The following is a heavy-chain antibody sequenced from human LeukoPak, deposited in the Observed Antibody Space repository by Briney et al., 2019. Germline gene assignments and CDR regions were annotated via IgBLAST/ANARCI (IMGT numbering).Heavy chain of an antibody. CDR2: ISWNSGSI. V-gene: IGHV3-9*01. CDR3: AKDLTARLSLADY. Sequence: GGSLRLSCAASGFTFDDYAMHWVRRAPGKGLEWVSGISWNSGSIGYADSVKGRFTISRDNAKNSLYLQMNSLRAEDTALYYCAKDLTARLSLADYWGQGTLVTVSS. CDR1: GFTFDDYA. J-gene: IGHJ4*02. D-gene: IGHD5-18*01.